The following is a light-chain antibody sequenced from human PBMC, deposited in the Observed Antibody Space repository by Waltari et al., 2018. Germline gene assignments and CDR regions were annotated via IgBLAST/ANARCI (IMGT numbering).Light chain of an antibody. CDR1: QSVLYSSNNKNY. CDR3: QQYISPPLT. V-gene: IGKV4-1*01. CDR2: LAS. J-gene: IGKJ4*01. Sequence: DIVMTQSPDSLAVSLGERATINCKSSQSVLYSSNNKNYLAWYQQKPGQAPKLLIYLASTRESGVPDRFSGSGSGTDFTLTISSLQAEDVAVYYCQQYISPPLTFGGGTKVEIK.